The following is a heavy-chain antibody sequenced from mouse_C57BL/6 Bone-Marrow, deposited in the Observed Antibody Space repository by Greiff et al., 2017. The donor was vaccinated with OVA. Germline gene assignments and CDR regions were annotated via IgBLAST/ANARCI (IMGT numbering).Heavy chain of an antibody. Sequence: VQLQQSGPGLVQPSQSLSITCTVSGFSLTSYGVHWVRQSPGKGLEWMGVIWRGGSTDYNAAFMSRLNITKDNSKSQVFFKMNSLQADDTAIYYCAKQGGNYPGYFDYWGQGTTLTVSS. D-gene: IGHD2-1*01. CDR2: IWRGGST. CDR3: AKQGGNYPGYFDY. J-gene: IGHJ2*01. V-gene: IGHV2-5*01. CDR1: GFSLTSYG.